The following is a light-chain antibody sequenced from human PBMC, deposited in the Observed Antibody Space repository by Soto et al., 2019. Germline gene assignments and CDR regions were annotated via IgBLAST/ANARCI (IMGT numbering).Light chain of an antibody. CDR1: SSNIGAGYG. CDR3: QSYDSLSGSGV. CDR2: DNN. Sequence: QSVLTQPPSVSGAPGQRVIISCTGSSSNIGAGYGVHWYQQLPGTAPKLLISDNNNRPSGVPDRFSGAKSGTSASLAITGLQAEDEADYYCQSYDSLSGSGVFGGGTQLTVL. V-gene: IGLV1-40*01. J-gene: IGLJ3*02.